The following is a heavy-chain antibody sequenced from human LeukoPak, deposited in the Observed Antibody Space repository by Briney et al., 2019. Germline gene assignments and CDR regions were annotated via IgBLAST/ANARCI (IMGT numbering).Heavy chain of an antibody. J-gene: IGHJ3*02. D-gene: IGHD4-17*01. CDR1: GGSISSGGYS. Sequence: SETLSLTCAVSGGSISSGGYSWSWIRQPPGKGLEWIGYIYHSGSTYYNPSLKSRVTISVDRSKNQFSLKLSSVTAADTAVYYCARVHDYGDYVRAFDIWGQGTMVTVSS. CDR2: IYHSGST. V-gene: IGHV4-30-2*01. CDR3: ARVHDYGDYVRAFDI.